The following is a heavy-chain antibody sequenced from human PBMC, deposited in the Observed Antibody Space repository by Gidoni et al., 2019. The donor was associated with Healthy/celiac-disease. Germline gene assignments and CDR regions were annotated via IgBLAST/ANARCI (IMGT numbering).Heavy chain of an antibody. V-gene: IGHV3-21*01. J-gene: IGHJ3*02. Sequence: EVQLVESGGGLVKPGGSLRLSWAASGFTFSSYSMNWVRQAPGKGLEWVSSISSSSSYIYYADSVKGRFTISRDNAKNSLYLQMNSLRAEDTAVYYCARGLPSWGAFDIWGQGTMVTVSS. CDR1: GFTFSSYS. CDR3: ARGLPSWGAFDI. D-gene: IGHD7-27*01. CDR2: ISSSSSYI.